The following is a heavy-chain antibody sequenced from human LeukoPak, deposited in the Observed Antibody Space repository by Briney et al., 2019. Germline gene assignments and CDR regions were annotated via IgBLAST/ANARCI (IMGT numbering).Heavy chain of an antibody. CDR2: ISGSGGST. D-gene: IGHD6-19*01. CDR3: ARVGRIAVAGLFDY. V-gene: IGHV3-23*01. Sequence: GGSLRLSCAASGFTFSSYAMSWVRQAPGKGLEWVSAISGSGGSTYYADSVKGRFTISRDNSKNTLYLQMNSLRAEGTAVYYCARVGRIAVAGLFDYWGQGPWSPSPQ. J-gene: IGHJ4*02. CDR1: GFTFSSYA.